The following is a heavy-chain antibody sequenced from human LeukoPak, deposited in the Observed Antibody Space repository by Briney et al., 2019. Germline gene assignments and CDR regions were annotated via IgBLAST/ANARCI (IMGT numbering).Heavy chain of an antibody. CDR2: INHDGSDT. Sequence: GGSLRLSCAASGFTFRLYWMHWVRQVPGRGPVWVSRINHDGSDTIYADSVRGRFTISRDDAKNTLYLQMNNLRAEDTAVYYCVRGGPSTWSWGQGTLVTVSS. CDR3: VRGGPSTWS. CDR1: GFTFRLYW. J-gene: IGHJ5*02. V-gene: IGHV3-74*01. D-gene: IGHD2-15*01.